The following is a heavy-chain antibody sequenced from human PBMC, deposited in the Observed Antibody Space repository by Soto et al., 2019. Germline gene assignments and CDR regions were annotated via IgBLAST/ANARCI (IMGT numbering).Heavy chain of an antibody. V-gene: IGHV1-8*01. CDR1: GYTFTDYD. J-gene: IGHJ4*02. CDR2: MSPESGNT. CDR3: EVTTGY. D-gene: IGHD2-21*02. Sequence: QVQVVQSRAEVKKPGAPVKVSCKASGYTFTDYDINWVRQASGQGLEYMGWMSPESGNTGYAPQFQGRVTMTRNTSISTAYMELSSLRSEDTAVYYCEVTTGYWGQGTKVTVSS.